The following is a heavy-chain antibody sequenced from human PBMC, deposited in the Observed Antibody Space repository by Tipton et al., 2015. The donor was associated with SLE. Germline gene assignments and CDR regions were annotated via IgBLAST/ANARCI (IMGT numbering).Heavy chain of an antibody. CDR2: IYYSGST. J-gene: IGHJ3*02. D-gene: IGHD3-10*01. V-gene: IGHV4-39*07. CDR3: ARESWFGDCDAFDI. CDR1: GGSISSSSYY. Sequence: TLSLTCTVSGGSISSSSYYWGWIRQPPGKGLEWIGSIYYSGSTYYNPSLKSRVTISVDTSKNQFSLKLSSVTAADTAVYYCARESWFGDCDAFDIWGQGTMVTVSS.